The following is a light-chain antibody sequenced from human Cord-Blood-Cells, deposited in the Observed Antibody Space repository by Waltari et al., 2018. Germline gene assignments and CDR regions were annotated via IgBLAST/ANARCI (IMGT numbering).Light chain of an antibody. CDR2: DVS. J-gene: IGLJ3*02. CDR3: CSYAGSYTWV. V-gene: IGLV2-11*01. CDR1: SSDVGGYNH. Sequence: QSALTQPRSVSGSPGQSVTISCTGTSSDVGGYNHVSWYQQHPGKAPTLMIYDVSKRPSGVPDRFSGSKSGNTASLTISGLQTEDEADYYCCSYAGSYTWVFGGGTKLTVL.